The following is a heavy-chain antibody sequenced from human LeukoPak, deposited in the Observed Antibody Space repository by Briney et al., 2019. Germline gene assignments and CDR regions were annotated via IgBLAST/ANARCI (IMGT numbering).Heavy chain of an antibody. CDR2: IIPIFGTA. J-gene: IGHJ4*02. V-gene: IGHV1-69*06. CDR1: GGTFSSYA. D-gene: IGHD3-16*01. Sequence: ASVKVSCKASGGTFSSYAISWVRQAPGQGLEWMGGIIPIFGTANYAQSFQGRVTITADKSTNTSYMELSSLRSEDTAVYYCAKEGGLPNYFDYWGQGTLVTVPS. CDR3: AKEGGLPNYFDY.